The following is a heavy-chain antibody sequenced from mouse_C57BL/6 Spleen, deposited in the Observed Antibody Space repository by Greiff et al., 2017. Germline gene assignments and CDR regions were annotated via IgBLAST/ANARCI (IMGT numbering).Heavy chain of an antibody. CDR2: IYPGSGST. V-gene: IGHV1-55*01. CDR3: AYYYGSSYAMDY. J-gene: IGHJ4*01. CDR1: GYTFTSYW. Sequence: QVQLQQPGAELVKPGASVKMSCKASGYTFTSYWITWVKQRPGQGLEWIGDIYPGSGSTNYNEKFKSKAPLTVDTSSSTAYMQLSSLTSEDSAVYYCAYYYGSSYAMDYWGQGTSVTVSS. D-gene: IGHD1-1*01.